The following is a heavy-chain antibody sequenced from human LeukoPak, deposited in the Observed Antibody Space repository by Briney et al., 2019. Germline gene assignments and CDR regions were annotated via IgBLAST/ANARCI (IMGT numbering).Heavy chain of an antibody. J-gene: IGHJ4*02. CDR1: GGSISSGDYY. Sequence: SETLSLTCTVSGGSISSGDYYWSWIRQPPGKGLEWIGYIYYSGSTYYNPSLKNRVTISVDTSKNQFSLKLSSVTAADTAVYYCARVMGFYFDYWGQGTLVTVSS. V-gene: IGHV4-30-4*08. D-gene: IGHD1-26*01. CDR3: ARVMGFYFDY. CDR2: IYYSGST.